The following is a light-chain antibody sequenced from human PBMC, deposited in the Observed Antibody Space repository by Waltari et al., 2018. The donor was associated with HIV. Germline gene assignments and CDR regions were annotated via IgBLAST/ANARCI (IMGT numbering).Light chain of an antibody. V-gene: IGLV1-47*01. CDR2: AND. CDR3: AAWDDSLSGVV. Sequence: QSVLTQSPSVSGTPGQRVTIPCSGSSANIGSNFVFWYQQIPRTAPKLLMYANDERPLGVPDRFSGSESGTSASLAISGLRPEDEADYYCAAWDDSLSGVVFGGGTKVTVL. CDR1: SANIGSNF. J-gene: IGLJ2*01.